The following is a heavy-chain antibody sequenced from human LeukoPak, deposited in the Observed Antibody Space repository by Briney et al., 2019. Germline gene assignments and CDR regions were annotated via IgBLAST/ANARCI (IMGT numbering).Heavy chain of an antibody. CDR1: GYTFTSYA. J-gene: IGHJ4*02. Sequence: GASVKVSCKASGYTFTSYAMNWVRQAPGQGLEWMGCINTNTGNPTYAQGFTGRFVFSLDTSVSTAYLQISSLKAEDTAVYYCARDPYSSGWYPSGAIDYWGQGTLVTVSS. CDR2: INTNTGNP. V-gene: IGHV7-4-1*02. CDR3: ARDPYSSGWYPSGAIDY. D-gene: IGHD6-19*01.